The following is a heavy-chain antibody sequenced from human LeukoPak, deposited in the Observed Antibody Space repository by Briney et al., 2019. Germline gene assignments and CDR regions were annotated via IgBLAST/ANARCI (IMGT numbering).Heavy chain of an antibody. V-gene: IGHV3-21*01. CDR3: ARAAAGDY. CDR2: ISSSSSYI. Sequence: AGGSLRLSCAASGLGFSDYWMHWVRQAPGKGLVWVSSISSSSSYIYYADSVKGRFTISRDNAKNSLYLQMNSLRAEDTAVYYCARAAAGDYWGQGTLVTVSS. CDR1: GLGFSDYW. J-gene: IGHJ4*02. D-gene: IGHD6-13*01.